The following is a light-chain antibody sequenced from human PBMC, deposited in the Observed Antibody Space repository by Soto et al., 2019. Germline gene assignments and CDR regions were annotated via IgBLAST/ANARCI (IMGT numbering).Light chain of an antibody. CDR3: QQHSDSPYT. CDR2: AIS. Sequence: EIVLTQSPGTLSLSPGESAALSCRASQSITSNYLVWYRHKPGQAPRLLLYAISSRAAGIPDRFGVSGSWAGFTLTITQPEPEDSALYEFQQHSDSPYTSGQGTRVEI. J-gene: IGKJ1*01. CDR1: QSITSNY. V-gene: IGKV3D-20*02.